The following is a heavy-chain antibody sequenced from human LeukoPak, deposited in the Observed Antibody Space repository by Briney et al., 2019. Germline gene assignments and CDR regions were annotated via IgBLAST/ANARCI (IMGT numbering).Heavy chain of an antibody. D-gene: IGHD5-18*01. CDR3: AREEWIPYYYYYYMDV. CDR1: GFTFSSYW. V-gene: IGHV3-7*01. Sequence: GGSLRLSCAASGFTFSSYWMSWVRQAPGKGLEWVANIKQDGSEKYYVDSVKGRFTISRDNAKNSLYLQMNSLKAEDTAVYYCAREEWIPYYYYYYMDVWGKGTTVTVSS. J-gene: IGHJ6*03. CDR2: IKQDGSEK.